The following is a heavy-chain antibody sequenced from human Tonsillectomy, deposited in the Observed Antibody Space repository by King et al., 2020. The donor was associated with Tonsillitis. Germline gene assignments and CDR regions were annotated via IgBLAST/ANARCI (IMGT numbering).Heavy chain of an antibody. CDR1: GFTFSSYS. V-gene: IGHV3-21*01. D-gene: IGHD3-22*01. J-gene: IGHJ4*02. CDR2: ISSSSSYI. CDR3: ARDISYYYDSSGSSDY. Sequence: VQLVESGGGLVKPGGSLRLSCAASGFTFSSYSMNWVRQVPGKGLEWVSSISSSSSYIYYADSVKGRFTISRDNAQNSLYLQMNSLRAEDTAVYYCARDISYYYDSSGSSDYWGQGTLVTVSS.